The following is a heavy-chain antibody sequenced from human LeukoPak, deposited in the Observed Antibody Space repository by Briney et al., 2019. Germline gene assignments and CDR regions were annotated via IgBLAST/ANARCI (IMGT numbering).Heavy chain of an antibody. CDR2: INPNNGGT. D-gene: IGHD6-13*01. CDR1: GYAFTGYY. Sequence: GASVKASCKASGYAFTGYYIHWVRQAPGQGPEWMGWINPNNGGTNYPQKFQGRVSMTRDTSISTAYMEVSKLTSDDTAVYYCATDRRSYSSSWAFDYWGQGTLVTVSS. V-gene: IGHV1-2*02. J-gene: IGHJ4*02. CDR3: ATDRRSYSSSWAFDY.